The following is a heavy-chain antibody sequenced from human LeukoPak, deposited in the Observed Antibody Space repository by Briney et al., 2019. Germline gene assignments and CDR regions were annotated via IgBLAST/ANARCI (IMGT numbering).Heavy chain of an antibody. CDR2: ISYSGST. J-gene: IGHJ4*02. Sequence: PSETLSLTCTVSGGSISSYYWSWIRQPPGKGLEWIGYISYSGSTNYNPSLKSRVTISVDTSQNQFSLKLSSVTAADTAIYYCARHLYESRGQTSFDYWGQGTLVTVSS. D-gene: IGHD3-22*01. V-gene: IGHV4-59*08. CDR1: GGSISSYY. CDR3: ARHLYESRGQTSFDY.